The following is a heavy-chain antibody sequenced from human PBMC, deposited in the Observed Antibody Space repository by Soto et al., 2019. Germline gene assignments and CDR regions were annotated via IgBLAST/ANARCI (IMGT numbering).Heavy chain of an antibody. CDR1: GGSISNYY. V-gene: IGHV4-59*08. CDR2: IYYSGGT. CDR3: ARQKAAAGITSHPLFDY. D-gene: IGHD6-13*01. Sequence: SETLSLTCTVSGGSISNYYWSWIRQPPGKGLEWIGYIYYSGGTNYNPSLKSRVTISVDTSKNQFSLNLSSVTAADTAVYYCARQKAAAGITSHPLFDYWGQGTLVTVSS. J-gene: IGHJ4*02.